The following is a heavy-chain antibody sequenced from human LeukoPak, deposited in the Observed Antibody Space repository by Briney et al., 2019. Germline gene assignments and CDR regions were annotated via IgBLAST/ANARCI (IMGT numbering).Heavy chain of an antibody. Sequence: GGSLRLSCAASGFTFSNYGMHWVRQAPGKGLEWVAVISFDGSNKYYADSVKGRFTISRDNSKNTLYLQMNSLRAEDTAVYYCAKGRLGGSGSYYNVLDYWGQGTLVTVSS. V-gene: IGHV3-30*18. J-gene: IGHJ4*02. CDR2: ISFDGSNK. CDR3: AKGRLGGSGSYYNVLDY. D-gene: IGHD3-10*01. CDR1: GFTFSNYG.